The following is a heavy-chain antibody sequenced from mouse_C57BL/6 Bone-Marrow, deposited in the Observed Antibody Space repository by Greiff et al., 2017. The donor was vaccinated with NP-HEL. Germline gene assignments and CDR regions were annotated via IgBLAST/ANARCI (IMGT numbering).Heavy chain of an antibody. V-gene: IGHV2-9-1*01. D-gene: IGHD1-1*01. Sequence: QVQLKESGPGLVAPSQSLSITCTVSGFSLTSYAISWVRQPPGKGLEWLGVIWTGGGTNYNSALKFRLSISTDNSKSQVFLKMNSLQTDDTARYDCARNDYYYCSSYGGYAMDYWGQGTSVTVSS. CDR2: IWTGGGT. J-gene: IGHJ4*01. CDR1: GFSLTSYA. CDR3: ARNDYYYCSSYGGYAMDY.